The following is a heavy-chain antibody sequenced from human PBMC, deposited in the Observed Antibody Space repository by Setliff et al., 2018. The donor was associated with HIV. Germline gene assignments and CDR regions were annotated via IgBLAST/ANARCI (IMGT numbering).Heavy chain of an antibody. CDR1: GGSFSAYY. Sequence: SETLSLTCAVYGGSFSAYYWTWIRQSAGKGLEWIGHIHITGNTDYNLSLKSRVTISLDTARNQFSLELTSVTATDTAVYYCARDRRDDYYLTAYFDSLGQGTVVTVSS. CDR3: ARDRRDDYYLTAYFDS. D-gene: IGHD1-26*01. V-gene: IGHV4-4*07. J-gene: IGHJ4*02. CDR2: IHITGNT.